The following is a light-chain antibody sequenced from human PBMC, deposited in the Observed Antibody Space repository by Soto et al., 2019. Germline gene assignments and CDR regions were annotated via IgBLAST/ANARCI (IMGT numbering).Light chain of an antibody. CDR3: HVWDSSSGHYI. Sequence: SYELTQPPSVSVAPGQTARISCGGNNIGRRSVHWYRQKPGRAPVVVVYDDSDRPSGIPERFSGATSGDTATLTISRVEAGDEADYYCHVWDSSSGHYIFGTGTKVTVL. CDR2: DDS. CDR1: NIGRRS. J-gene: IGLJ1*01. V-gene: IGLV3-21*02.